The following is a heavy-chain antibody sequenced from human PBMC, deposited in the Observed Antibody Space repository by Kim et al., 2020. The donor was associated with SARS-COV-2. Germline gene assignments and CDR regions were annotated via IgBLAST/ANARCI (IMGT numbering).Heavy chain of an antibody. CDR3: ARDRYYDSSGYRDGMDV. V-gene: IGHV1-46*01. D-gene: IGHD3-22*01. Sequence: ASVKVSCKASGYTFTSYYMHWVRQAPGQGLEWMGIINPSGGSTSYAQKFQGRVTMTRDTSTSTVYMELSSLRSEDTAVYYCARDRYYDSSGYRDGMDVWGQGTTVTVSS. CDR2: INPSGGST. J-gene: IGHJ6*02. CDR1: GYTFTSYY.